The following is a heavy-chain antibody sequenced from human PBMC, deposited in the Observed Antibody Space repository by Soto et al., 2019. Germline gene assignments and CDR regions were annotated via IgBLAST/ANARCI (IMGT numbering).Heavy chain of an antibody. J-gene: IGHJ6*02. V-gene: IGHV1-69*13. D-gene: IGHD3-9*01. CDR1: GGTFSSYA. CDR3: AEGSLVMSYYYGMDV. CDR2: IIPIFGTA. Sequence: ASVKVSCKASGGTFSSYAISWVRQAPGQGLEWMGGIIPIFGTANYAQKFQGRVTITADESTSTAYMELSSLRSEDTAVYYCAEGSLVMSYYYGMDVWGQGTTVTVPS.